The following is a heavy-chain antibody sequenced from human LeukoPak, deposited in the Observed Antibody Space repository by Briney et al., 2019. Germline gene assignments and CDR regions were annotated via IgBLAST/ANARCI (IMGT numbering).Heavy chain of an antibody. CDR2: INTDGSST. CDR1: GFIFSSYW. D-gene: IGHD3/OR15-3a*01. J-gene: IGHJ4*02. V-gene: IGHV3-74*01. CDR3: ARDKDWILFDS. Sequence: GGSLRLSCAASGFIFSSYWMHWVRHAPGKGLAWVSRINTDGSSTSYADSVKGRFTISRDNAKNTLYLQMNNLRAEDTAVYYCARDKDWILFDSWGQGTLVTVSS.